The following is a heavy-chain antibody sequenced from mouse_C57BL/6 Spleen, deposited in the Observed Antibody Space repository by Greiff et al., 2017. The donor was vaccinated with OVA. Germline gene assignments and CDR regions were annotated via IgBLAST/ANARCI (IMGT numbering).Heavy chain of an antibody. CDR3: ARYYYGSSYWYFDV. V-gene: IGHV1-82*01. J-gene: IGHJ1*03. D-gene: IGHD1-1*01. CDR1: GYAFSSSW. Sequence: QVQLQQSGPELVKPGASVKISCKASGYAFSSSWMNWVKQRPGKGLEWIGRIYPGDGDTTYNGKFKGKATLTADKSSSTAYMQLSSLTSEDSAVYFCARYYYGSSYWYFDVWGTGTTVTVSS. CDR2: IYPGDGDT.